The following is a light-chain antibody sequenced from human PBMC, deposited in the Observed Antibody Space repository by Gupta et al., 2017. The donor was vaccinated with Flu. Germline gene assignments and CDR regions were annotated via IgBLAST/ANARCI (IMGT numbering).Light chain of an antibody. Sequence: YELTQPPSVSVSPGQTARITCPGDALPKQYAYWYQQKPGQAPVLVIYKDSERPSGIPERFSGSSSGTTVTLTISGVQAEDEADYYCQSADSSGTYVVFGGGTKLTVL. J-gene: IGLJ2*01. V-gene: IGLV3-25*02. CDR3: QSADSSGTYVV. CDR2: KDS. CDR1: ALPKQY.